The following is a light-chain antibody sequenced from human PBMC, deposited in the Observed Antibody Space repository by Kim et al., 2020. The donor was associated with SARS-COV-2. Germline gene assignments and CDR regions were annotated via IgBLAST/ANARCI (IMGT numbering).Light chain of an antibody. CDR1: QDISTY. CDR3: PQLNSDRPLT. Sequence: VGDRVTFTCRASQDISTYLAWYQQKAGKAPHLLIFAASTLLSGVPSRFSGSGAGTDFTLTTTSLQPEDFVTYYCPQLNSDRPLTFGGGTKVDIK. CDR2: AAS. J-gene: IGKJ4*01. V-gene: IGKV1-9*01.